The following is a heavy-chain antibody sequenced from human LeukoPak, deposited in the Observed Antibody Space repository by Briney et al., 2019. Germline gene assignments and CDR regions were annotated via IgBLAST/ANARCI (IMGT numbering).Heavy chain of an antibody. Sequence: GASVKVSCKASGGTFSSYAISWVRQAPGQGLEWMGGIIPIFGTANYAQKFQGRVTITADESTSTAYMELSSLRSEDTAVYYCARDCRSSTSCHVDYWGQGTLVTVSS. CDR2: IIPIFGTA. V-gene: IGHV1-69*13. D-gene: IGHD2-2*01. CDR1: GGTFSSYA. J-gene: IGHJ4*02. CDR3: ARDCRSSTSCHVDY.